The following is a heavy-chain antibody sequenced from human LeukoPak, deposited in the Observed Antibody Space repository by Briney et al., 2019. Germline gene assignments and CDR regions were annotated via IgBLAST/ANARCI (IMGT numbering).Heavy chain of an antibody. Sequence: SETLSLTCAVYGGSLSGYYWSWLRQPPGKGLEWLGEINHSGSTNYNPSLKSRVTISVDTSKNQFSLKLSSVTAADTAVYYCARGRKDIVVVPPAIFNYWGQGTLVTVSS. J-gene: IGHJ4*02. CDR1: GGSLSGYY. D-gene: IGHD2-2*01. V-gene: IGHV4-34*01. CDR3: ARGRKDIVVVPPAIFNY. CDR2: INHSGST.